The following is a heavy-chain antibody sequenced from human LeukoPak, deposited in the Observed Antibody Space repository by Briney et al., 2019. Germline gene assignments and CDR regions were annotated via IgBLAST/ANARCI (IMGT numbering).Heavy chain of an antibody. CDR3: AKLGAVGATWMDY. CDR1: GFTFSSFG. Sequence: GGSLRLSCAASGFTFSSFGMNWVRQAPGKGLEWVSPISGGGDITYYPDSVKGRFTISRDNSKNTLYLQMNSLRAEDTAVYYCAKLGAVGATWMDYWGQGTLVTVSS. CDR2: ISGGGDIT. V-gene: IGHV3-23*01. J-gene: IGHJ4*02. D-gene: IGHD1-26*01.